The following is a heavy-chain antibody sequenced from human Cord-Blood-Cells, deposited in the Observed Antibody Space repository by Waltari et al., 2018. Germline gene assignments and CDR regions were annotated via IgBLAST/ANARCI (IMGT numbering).Heavy chain of an antibody. CDR1: GYTFTGYY. J-gene: IGHJ2*01. CDR2: INPNSGGT. CDR3: ARQVLGDWYFDL. V-gene: IGHV1-2*02. Sequence: QVQLVQSGAEVKKPGASVKVSCKASGYTFTGYYMHWVRQAPGQGLEWMGWINPNSGGTNYAPKFQGRVTMTRDTSIRTAYMELSRLRSDDTAVYYCARQVLGDWYFDLWGRGTLVTVSS.